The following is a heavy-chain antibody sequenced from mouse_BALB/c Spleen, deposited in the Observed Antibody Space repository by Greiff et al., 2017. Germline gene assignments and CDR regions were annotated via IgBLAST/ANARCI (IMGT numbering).Heavy chain of an antibody. V-gene: IGHV1S81*02. CDR3: TRIYYYGRGFAY. CDR1: GYTFTSYY. Sequence: QVHVKQSGAELVKPGASVKLSCKASGYTFTSYYMYWVKQRPGQGLEWIGEINPSNGGTNFNEKFKSKATLTVDKSSSTAYMQLSSLTSEDSAVYYCTRIYYYGRGFAYWGQGTLVTVSA. J-gene: IGHJ3*01. CDR2: INPSNGGT. D-gene: IGHD1-1*01.